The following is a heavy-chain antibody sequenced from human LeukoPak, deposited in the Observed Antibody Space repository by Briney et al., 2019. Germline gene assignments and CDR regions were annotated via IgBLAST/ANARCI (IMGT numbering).Heavy chain of an antibody. V-gene: IGHV4-61*01. CDR1: GGSVSGGSYY. J-gene: IGHJ4*02. CDR3: AMGSSLFDY. Sequence: SETLSLTCTVSGGSVSGGSYYWSWIRQPPGKGLEWIGYFYYTGSTNHNPSLKSRVTISVDTSKNQFSLKLSSVTAADTAVYYCAMGSSLFDYWGQGTLVTVSS. CDR2: FYYTGST. D-gene: IGHD6-6*01.